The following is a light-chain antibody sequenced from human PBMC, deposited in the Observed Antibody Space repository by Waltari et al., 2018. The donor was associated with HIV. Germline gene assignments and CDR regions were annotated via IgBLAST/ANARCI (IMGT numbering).Light chain of an antibody. Sequence: DIVMTQPPATLSVSPGERVTLPCRATQGVGSNLAWYPQKVGQAPRLLIYGAATRAAEIPVRFSGSGSGTDFTLTIDSLQSEDFATYYCQQYNIRPRGNTFGQGTKLQIK. V-gene: IGKV3-15*01. CDR3: QQYNIRPRGNT. J-gene: IGKJ2*01. CDR2: GAA. CDR1: QGVGSN.